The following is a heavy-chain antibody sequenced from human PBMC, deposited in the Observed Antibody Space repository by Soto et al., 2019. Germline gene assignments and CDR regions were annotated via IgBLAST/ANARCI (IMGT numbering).Heavy chain of an antibody. J-gene: IGHJ5*02. V-gene: IGHV3-11*01. CDR3: ARDLGGNYYRIRWFDP. Sequence: PGGSLRLSCAASGFTFSDYYMSWIRQAPGKGLEWVSYISSSGSTIYYADSVKGRFTISRDNTNSSLYLQMNSLRAEDTAVYYCARDLGGNYYRIRWFDPWGQGTLVTVSS. CDR1: GFTFSDYY. CDR2: ISSSGSTI. D-gene: IGHD1-26*01.